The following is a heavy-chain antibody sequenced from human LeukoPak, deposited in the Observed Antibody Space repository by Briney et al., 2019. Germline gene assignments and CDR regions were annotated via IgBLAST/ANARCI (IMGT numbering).Heavy chain of an antibody. CDR2: ISWNSGSI. CDR1: GFTFDDYA. D-gene: IGHD6-6*01. V-gene: IGHV3-9*01. Sequence: PGRSLRLSCAASGFTFDDYAMHWVRQAPGKGLEWVSGISWNSGSIGYADSVKGRFTISRDNAKNSLYLQMNSLRAEDTALYYCAKDTHSSSQGTFDYRGQGTLVTVSS. J-gene: IGHJ4*02. CDR3: AKDTHSSSQGTFDY.